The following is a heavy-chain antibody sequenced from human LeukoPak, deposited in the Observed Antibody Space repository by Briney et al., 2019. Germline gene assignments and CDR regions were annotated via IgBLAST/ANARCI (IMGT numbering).Heavy chain of an antibody. D-gene: IGHD1-7*01. J-gene: IGHJ4*02. CDR3: AKTGTPATGDY. CDR1: GFTVSSTD. V-gene: IGHV3-53*01. Sequence: PGGSLRLSCAASGFTVSSTDMSWVRQAPGKGLEWVSVIYSGGFTYYADALKGRFTISRDNSKKTLFLQMNSLRAEDTAAYYCAKTGTPATGDYWGQGTLVTVSS. CDR2: IYSGGFT.